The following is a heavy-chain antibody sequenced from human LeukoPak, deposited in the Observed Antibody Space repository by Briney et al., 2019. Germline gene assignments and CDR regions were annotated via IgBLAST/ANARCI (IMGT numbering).Heavy chain of an antibody. V-gene: IGHV3-53*01. J-gene: IGHJ4*02. CDR1: GFTVSSNY. CDR2: IYSGGST. D-gene: IGHD5-24*01. CDR3: ARKRRDGYYFDY. Sequence: GGSLRLSCAASGFTVSSNYMSWVRQAPGKGLEWVSVIYSGGSTYYADSVEGRFTISRDNSKNTLYLQMNSLRVEDTAVYYCARKRRDGYYFDYWGQGTLVTVSS.